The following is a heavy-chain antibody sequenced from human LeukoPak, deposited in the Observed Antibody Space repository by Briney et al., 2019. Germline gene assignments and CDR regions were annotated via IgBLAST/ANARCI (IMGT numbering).Heavy chain of an antibody. V-gene: IGHV3-7*05. Sequence: GGSLRLSCAGSGFTFSSYWMSWVRQAPGKGLEWVANIKQDGSEKYYVDSVKGRFTISRDNAKNSLYLQMNSLRAEDTAVYYCAKDSEMATIRQIDYWGQGTLVTVSS. J-gene: IGHJ4*02. CDR2: IKQDGSEK. CDR1: GFTFSSYW. CDR3: AKDSEMATIRQIDY. D-gene: IGHD5-24*01.